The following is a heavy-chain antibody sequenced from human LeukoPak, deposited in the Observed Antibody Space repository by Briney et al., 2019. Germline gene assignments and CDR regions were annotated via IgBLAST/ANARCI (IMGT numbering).Heavy chain of an antibody. V-gene: IGHV4-39*07. CDR3: ARVGYVGLRLGELSLYFDY. Sequence: SETLSLTCTVSGGSISSSSYYWGWIRQPPGKGLEWIGSIYYSGSTYYNPSLKSRVTISVDTSKNQFSLKLSSVTAADTAVYYCARVGYVGLRLGELSLYFDYWGQGTLVTVSS. D-gene: IGHD3-16*02. CDR2: IYYSGST. CDR1: GGSISSSSYY. J-gene: IGHJ4*02.